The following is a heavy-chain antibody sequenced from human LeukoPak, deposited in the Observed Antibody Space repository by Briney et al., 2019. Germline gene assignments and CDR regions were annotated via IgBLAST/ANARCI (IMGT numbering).Heavy chain of an antibody. Sequence: PGGSLRLSCAASGFTFSSYSMNWVRQAPGKGLDWVSYISSSSSTIYYADSVKGRFTISRDNAKNSLYLQMNSLRAEDTAVYYCARGWGSGWYNVDYFDYWGQGTLVTVSS. J-gene: IGHJ4*02. V-gene: IGHV3-48*01. D-gene: IGHD6-19*01. CDR2: ISSSSSTI. CDR1: GFTFSSYS. CDR3: ARGWGSGWYNVDYFDY.